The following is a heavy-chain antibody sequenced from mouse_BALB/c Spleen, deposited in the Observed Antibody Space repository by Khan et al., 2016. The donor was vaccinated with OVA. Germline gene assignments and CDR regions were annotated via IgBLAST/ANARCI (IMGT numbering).Heavy chain of an antibody. J-gene: IGHJ3*01. CDR3: TRFGYLFAD. CDR1: GYTFTSYW. Sequence: VQLQQSGTVLARPGTSVKMSCKASGYTFTSYWMHWVKQRPGQGLEWIGAIYPGNSATSYNQKFKGKAKLTEVTSTSTAYMEHSSLTNEDSAVYCCTRFGYLFADWGQGTLVTVSA. V-gene: IGHV1-5*01. D-gene: IGHD2-2*01. CDR2: IYPGNSAT.